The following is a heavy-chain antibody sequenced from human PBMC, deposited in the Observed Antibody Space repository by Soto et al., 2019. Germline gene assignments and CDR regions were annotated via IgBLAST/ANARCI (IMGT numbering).Heavy chain of an antibody. CDR1: GYSFTDYH. V-gene: IGHV1-2*04. CDR2: INPKSGGT. Sequence: QVQLVQSGAEVKKPGASVRVSCKASGYSFTDYHIHWVRQAPGQGLEWLGRINPKSGGTSTAQKSQGWVTMHRDRSSGTVYMELTRLRSDDTAVYFCARGHSTDCSNGVCSFFYNHEMDGWGQGDTVTVSS. J-gene: IGHJ6*02. D-gene: IGHD2-8*01. CDR3: ARGHSTDCSNGVCSFFYNHEMDG.